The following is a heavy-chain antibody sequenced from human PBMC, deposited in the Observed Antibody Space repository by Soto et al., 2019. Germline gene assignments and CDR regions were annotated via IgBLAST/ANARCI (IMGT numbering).Heavy chain of an antibody. CDR1: GFTFSGSA. J-gene: IGHJ6*02. D-gene: IGHD1-26*01. CDR3: TRPLMSGSYYDNYYYGMDV. Sequence: GGSLRLSCAASGFTFSGSAMNWVRQASGRGLEWVGRIRSKANSYATAYAASVKGRFTIARDDSKNTAYLKMNSRKTEDTAVYYCTRPLMSGSYYDNYYYGMDVWGQGTTVTVSS. CDR2: IRSKANSYAT. V-gene: IGHV3-73*01.